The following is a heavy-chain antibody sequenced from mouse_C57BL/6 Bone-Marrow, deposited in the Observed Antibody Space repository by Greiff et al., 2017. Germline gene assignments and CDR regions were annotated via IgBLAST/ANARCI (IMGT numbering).Heavy chain of an antibody. CDR3: AKGITAVVAAMDY. D-gene: IGHD1-1*01. V-gene: IGHV1-19*01. CDR2: INPYNGGT. CDR1: GYTFTDYY. Sequence: EVQLQQSGPVLVKPGASVKMSCKASGYTFTDYYMNWVKQSHGKSLEWIGVINPYNGGTSYNQKFKGKATLTVDKSSSPAYMELNSLTAEDSAVYYCAKGITAVVAAMDYWGQGTSVTVSS. J-gene: IGHJ4*01.